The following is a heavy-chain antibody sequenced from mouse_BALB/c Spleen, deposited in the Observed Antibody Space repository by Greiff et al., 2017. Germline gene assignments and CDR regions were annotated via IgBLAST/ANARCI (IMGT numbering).Heavy chain of an antibody. J-gene: IGHJ2*01. Sequence: VKLMESGPGLVAPSQSLSITCTVSGFSLTSYGVHWVRQPPGKGLEWLGVIWAGGSTNYNSALMSRLSISKDNSKSQVFLKMNSLQTDDTAMYYCARDQNYRYDGGGFDYWGQGTTLTVSS. CDR3: ARDQNYRYDGGGFDY. CDR1: GFSLTSYG. V-gene: IGHV2-9*02. D-gene: IGHD2-14*01. CDR2: IWAGGST.